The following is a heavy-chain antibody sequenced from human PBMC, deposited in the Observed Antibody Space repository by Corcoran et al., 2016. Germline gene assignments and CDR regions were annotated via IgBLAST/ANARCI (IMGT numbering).Heavy chain of an antibody. CDR2: ISYDGSNK. CDR1: GFTFSSYG. J-gene: IGHJ4*02. D-gene: IGHD3-22*01. Sequence: HVQLVESGGGVVQPGRSLRLSCAASGFTFSSYGMHWVRQAPGKGLEWVAVISYDGSNKYYADSVKGRFTISRDNSKNTLYLQMNSLRAEDTAVYYCARSHKIYYDSSGFDYWGQGTLVTVSS. V-gene: IGHV3-30*03. CDR3: ARSHKIYYDSSGFDY.